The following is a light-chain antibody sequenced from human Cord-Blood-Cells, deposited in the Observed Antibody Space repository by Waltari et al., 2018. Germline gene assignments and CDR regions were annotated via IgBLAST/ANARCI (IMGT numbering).Light chain of an antibody. CDR3: YSTDSSGNHRV. CDR2: EDS. CDR1: ALPEKY. Sequence: SYELPQPPSVSVSPGQTARITCSGDALPEKYAYWYQQKSGQAPVLVIYEDSNRPPGIPERFSGSSSGTMATLTISGAQVEDEADYYCYSTDSSGNHRVFGGGTKLTVL. J-gene: IGLJ3*02. V-gene: IGLV3-10*01.